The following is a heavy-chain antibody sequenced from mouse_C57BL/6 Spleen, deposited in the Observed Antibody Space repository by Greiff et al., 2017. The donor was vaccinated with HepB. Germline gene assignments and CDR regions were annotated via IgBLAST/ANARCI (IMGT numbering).Heavy chain of an antibody. J-gene: IGHJ4*01. CDR1: GYAFSSYW. CDR3: ARGGSMVTTTDYAMDY. V-gene: IGHV1-80*01. D-gene: IGHD2-2*01. Sequence: QVQLKQSGAELVKPGASVKISCKASGYAFSSYWMNWVKQRPGKGLEWIGQIYPGDGDTNFNGKFKGKATLTADKYSRTAYMQLSSLTSEDAAVYFCARGGSMVTTTDYAMDYWGQGTSVTVSS. CDR2: IYPGDGDT.